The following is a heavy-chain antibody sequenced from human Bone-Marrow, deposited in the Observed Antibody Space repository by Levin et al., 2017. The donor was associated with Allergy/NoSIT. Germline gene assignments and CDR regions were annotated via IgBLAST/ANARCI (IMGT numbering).Heavy chain of an antibody. V-gene: IGHV3-23*01. J-gene: IGHJ6*03. D-gene: IGHD3-3*01. CDR2: ISRSGDRT. CDR3: ARGPDESGFFGVVVIPVYYMDV. Sequence: GESLKISCAASGFSFSNHAMTWVRQAPGQGLEWVAGISRSGDRTFYTDSVKGRFTISRDNSKNTVDLQMDSLRAEDSALYYCARGPDESGFFGVVVIPVYYMDVWGKGTTVTVSS. CDR1: GFSFSNHA.